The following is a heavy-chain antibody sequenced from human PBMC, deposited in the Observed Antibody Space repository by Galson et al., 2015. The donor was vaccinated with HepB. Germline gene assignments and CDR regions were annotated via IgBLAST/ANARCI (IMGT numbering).Heavy chain of an antibody. J-gene: IGHJ6*02. V-gene: IGHV1-69*13. D-gene: IGHD6-19*01. CDR2: IIPIFGTA. CDR1: GGTFSSYA. Sequence: SVKVSCKASGGTFSSYAISWVRQAPGQGLEWMGGIIPIFGTANYAQKFQDRVTITADESTSTAYMELSSLRSEDTAVYYCARVGYSSGWQGYYYYGMDVWGQGTTVTVSS. CDR3: ARVGYSSGWQGYYYYGMDV.